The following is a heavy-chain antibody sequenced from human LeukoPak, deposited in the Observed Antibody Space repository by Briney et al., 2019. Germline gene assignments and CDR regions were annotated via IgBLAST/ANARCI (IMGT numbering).Heavy chain of an antibody. CDR3: ARDPRIAAAGTSGTTYYYYYYGMDV. CDR2: XXPILGIX. D-gene: IGHD6-13*01. Sequence: GLEWRXXXXPILGIXNYPQKFQGRVTITADNSTSTAYMELSSLRSEDTAVYYCARDPRIAAAGTSGTTYYYYYYGMDVWGQGTTVTVSS. V-gene: IGHV1-69*04. J-gene: IGHJ6*02.